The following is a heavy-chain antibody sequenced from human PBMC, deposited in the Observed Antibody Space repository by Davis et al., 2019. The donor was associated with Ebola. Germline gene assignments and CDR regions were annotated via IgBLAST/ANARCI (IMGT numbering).Heavy chain of an antibody. CDR1: GFTFSRSW. CDR3: ARATGLDY. V-gene: IGHV3-74*01. Sequence: HTGGSLRLSCAASGFTFSRSWMHWVRQAPGKGLVWVSRINSDGSTTTYADSVKGRFTISRDNSKNTLYLQMNSLRAEDTAVYYCARATGLDYWGQGTLVTVSS. CDR2: INSDGSTT. J-gene: IGHJ4*02.